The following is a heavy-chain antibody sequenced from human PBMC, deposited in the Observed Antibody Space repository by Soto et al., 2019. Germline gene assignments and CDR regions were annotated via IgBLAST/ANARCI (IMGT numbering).Heavy chain of an antibody. CDR3: STPYYYDSSGYYRY. CDR2: IVVGSGNT. CDR1: GFTFTSSA. J-gene: IGHJ4*02. D-gene: IGHD3-22*01. V-gene: IGHV1-58*01. Sequence: ASVKVSCKASGFTFTSSAVQWVRQARGQRLEWIGWIVVGSGNTNYAQKFQERVTITRDMSTSTAYMELSSLRSEDTAVYYCSTPYYYDSSGYYRYWGQGTLVTVSS.